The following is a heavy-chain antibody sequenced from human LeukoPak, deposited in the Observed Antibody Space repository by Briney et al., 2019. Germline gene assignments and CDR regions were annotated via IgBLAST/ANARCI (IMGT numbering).Heavy chain of an antibody. CDR1: GYTFTGYY. Sequence: ASVKVSCKASGYTFTGYYMHWVRQAPGQGLEWMGRINPNSGGTNYAQKFQGRVTMTRDTSISTAYMELSRLRSDDTAVYYCARGRTYYYDSSGYYFNDYWGQGTLVTVSS. J-gene: IGHJ4*02. CDR3: ARGRTYYYDSSGYYFNDY. CDR2: INPNSGGT. V-gene: IGHV1-2*06. D-gene: IGHD3-22*01.